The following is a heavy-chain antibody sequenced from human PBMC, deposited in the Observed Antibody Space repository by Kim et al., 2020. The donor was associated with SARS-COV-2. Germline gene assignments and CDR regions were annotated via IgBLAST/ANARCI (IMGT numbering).Heavy chain of an antibody. Sequence: ADSVKGRFTISRDNAKTSLYLQMNSLRAEDTAVYYCARAPGYSSGWYSPHYWGQGTLVTVSS. V-gene: IGHV3-11*05. CDR3: ARAPGYSSGWYSPHY. D-gene: IGHD6-19*01. J-gene: IGHJ4*02.